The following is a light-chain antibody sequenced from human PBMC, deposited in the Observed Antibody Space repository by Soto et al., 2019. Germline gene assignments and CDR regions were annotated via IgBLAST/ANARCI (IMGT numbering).Light chain of an antibody. CDR2: GNT. Sequence: QSVLTQPPSVSGAPGQRVSISCTRSSSDIGAGFDVHWYQHLPGTAPKLLIYGNTNRPSGVPGRFSGSKSGTSASLFITGLQAEDEADYYCQSYENSRTGFYVFGTGPKLTVL. V-gene: IGLV1-40*01. CDR3: QSYENSRTGFYV. J-gene: IGLJ1*01. CDR1: SSDIGAGFD.